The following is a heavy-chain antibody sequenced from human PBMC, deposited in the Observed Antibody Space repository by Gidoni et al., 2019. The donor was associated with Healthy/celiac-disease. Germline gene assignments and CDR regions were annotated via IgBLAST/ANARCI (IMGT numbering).Heavy chain of an antibody. CDR2: ISYDGSNK. D-gene: IGHD4-17*01. CDR3: AREIDDYGDYFNYYYGMDV. V-gene: IGHV3-30*01. CDR1: GFTFISYA. Sequence: QVQLVESGGGVVQPGRSLRLSCAASGFTFISYAMHWVRQAPGKGLEWVAVISYDGSNKYYADSVKGRFTISRDNSKNTLYLQMNSLRAEDTAVYYCAREIDDYGDYFNYYYGMDVWGQGTTVTVSS. J-gene: IGHJ6*02.